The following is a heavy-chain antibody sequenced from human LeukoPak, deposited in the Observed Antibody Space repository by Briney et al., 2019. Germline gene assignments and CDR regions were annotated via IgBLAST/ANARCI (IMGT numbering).Heavy chain of an antibody. Sequence: SETLSLTCTVSGGSISSYYWSWIRQPPGKGLEWIGYIYYSGSTNYNPSLKSRVTISVDTSKNQFSLKLSSVTAADTAVYYCARTYYYGSGSPGMDVWGKGTTVTVSS. D-gene: IGHD3-10*01. CDR3: ARTYYYGSGSPGMDV. CDR2: IYYSGST. V-gene: IGHV4-59*01. CDR1: GGSISSYY. J-gene: IGHJ6*03.